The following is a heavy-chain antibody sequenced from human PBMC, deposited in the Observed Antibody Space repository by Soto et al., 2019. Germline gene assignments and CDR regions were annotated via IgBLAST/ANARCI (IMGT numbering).Heavy chain of an antibody. V-gene: IGHV4-39*01. D-gene: IGHD2-2*01. J-gene: IGHJ6*02. CDR1: GGSISSSSYY. Sequence: PSETLSLTCTVSGGSISSSSYYWGWIRQPPGKGLEWIGSIYYSGSTYYNPSLKSRVTISVDTSKNQFSLKLSSVTAADTAVYYCARQDCSSTSCFPLYYYYDGMDVWAQGTTVTVSS. CDR3: ARQDCSSTSCFPLYYYYDGMDV. CDR2: IYYSGST.